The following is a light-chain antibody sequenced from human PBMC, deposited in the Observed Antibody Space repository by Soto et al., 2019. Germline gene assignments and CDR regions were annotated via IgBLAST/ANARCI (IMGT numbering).Light chain of an antibody. CDR2: GAS. J-gene: IGKJ1*01. CDR1: QSVRSSY. CDR3: QQYGSSPRT. V-gene: IGKV3-20*01. Sequence: EIVLTQSPGTLSLSPGERATLSCGASQSVRSSYLAWYQQKPGQAPRLLIYGASSRATGIPDRFSGSGSGTDFTLTISRLEPEDFAVYYCQQYGSSPRTFGQGTKVENK.